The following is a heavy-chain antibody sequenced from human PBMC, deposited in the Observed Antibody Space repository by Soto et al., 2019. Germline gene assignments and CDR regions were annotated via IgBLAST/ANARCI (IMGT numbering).Heavy chain of an antibody. J-gene: IGHJ6*02. CDR1: GYTFTSYG. D-gene: IGHD1-26*01. V-gene: IGHV1-18*01. Sequence: ASVKVSCKASGYTFTSYGISWVRQAPGQGLEWMGWISTYNGNTNYAQKLQGRVTMTTDTSTSTAYMELRSLGSDDSAVYYCARDVRRVGATTNYYYGMDVWGQGTTVTVSS. CDR3: ARDVRRVGATTNYYYGMDV. CDR2: ISTYNGNT.